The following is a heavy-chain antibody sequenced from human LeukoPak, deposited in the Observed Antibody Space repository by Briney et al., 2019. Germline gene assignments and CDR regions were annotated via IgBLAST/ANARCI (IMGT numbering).Heavy chain of an antibody. CDR2: INPNSGGT. D-gene: IGHD6-6*01. Sequence: RASVKVSCKASGYTFTGYYMHWVRQAPGQGLEWMGWINPNSGGTNYAQKFQGRVTMTRDTSISTAYMKLSRLRSDDTAVYYCARRYSSSSGNPYYYYYYMDVWGKGTTVTVSS. V-gene: IGHV1-2*02. CDR1: GYTFTGYY. CDR3: ARRYSSSSGNPYYYYYYMDV. J-gene: IGHJ6*03.